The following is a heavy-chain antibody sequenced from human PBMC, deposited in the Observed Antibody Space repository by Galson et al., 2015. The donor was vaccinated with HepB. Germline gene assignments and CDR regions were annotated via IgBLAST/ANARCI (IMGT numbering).Heavy chain of an antibody. J-gene: IGHJ3*02. CDR1: GFTFSSYA. CDR2: ISGSGGST. Sequence: SLRLSCAASGFTFSSYAMSWVRQAPGKGLEWVSAISGSGGSTYYADSVKGRFTISRDNSKNTLYLQMNSLRAEDTAVYYCAKVLPVVAATIDAFDIWGQGTMVTVSS. CDR3: AKVLPVVAATIDAFDI. V-gene: IGHV3-23*01. D-gene: IGHD2-15*01.